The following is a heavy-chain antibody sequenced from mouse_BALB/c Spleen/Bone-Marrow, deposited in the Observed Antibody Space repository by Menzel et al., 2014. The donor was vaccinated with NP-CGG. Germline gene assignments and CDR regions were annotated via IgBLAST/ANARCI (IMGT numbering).Heavy chain of an antibody. CDR1: GYTFTSYV. CDR2: INPYNDGT. V-gene: IGHV1-14*01. CDR3: ARGGYGNVYYAMDY. J-gene: IGHJ4*01. Sequence: VQLQQSGPELVKPGASVMMSCKASGYTFTSYVMHWVKQKPGQGLEWIGYINPYNDGTKYNEKFKGKATLTSDKSSSTAYMELSSLTSEDSAVYYCARGGYGNVYYAMDYWNDRTSVTISS. D-gene: IGHD2-10*02.